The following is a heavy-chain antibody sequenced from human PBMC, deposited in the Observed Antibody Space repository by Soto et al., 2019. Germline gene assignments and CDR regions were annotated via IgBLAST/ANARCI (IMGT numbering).Heavy chain of an antibody. CDR2: IYYSGST. D-gene: IGHD6-6*01. CDR1: GGSISSGGYY. J-gene: IGHJ6*02. CDR3: ARGIAARPVYYYYGMDL. Sequence: PSETRSLTCTVSGGSISSGGYYWSWILHHPGKGLEWIGYIYYSGSTYYNPSLKSRVTISVDTSKNQFSLKLSSVTAADTAVYYCARGIAARPVYYYYGMDLWGQGPTVTVSS. V-gene: IGHV4-31*03.